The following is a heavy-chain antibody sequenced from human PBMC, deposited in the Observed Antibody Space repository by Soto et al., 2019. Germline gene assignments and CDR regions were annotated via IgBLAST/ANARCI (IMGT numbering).Heavy chain of an antibody. Sequence: QPPGKGLEWIGSIYYSGSTYYNPSLKSRVTISVDTSKNQFSLKLSSVTAADTAVYYCARQGYYYILTGYCRLCKALDISGQGTMVSVS. D-gene: IGHD3-9*01. CDR2: IYYSGST. V-gene: IGHV4-39*01. CDR3: ARQGYYYILTGYCRLCKALDI. J-gene: IGHJ3*02.